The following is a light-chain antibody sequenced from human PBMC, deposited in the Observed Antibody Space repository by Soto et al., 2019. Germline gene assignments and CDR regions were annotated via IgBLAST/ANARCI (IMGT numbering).Light chain of an antibody. CDR1: QSVSGRY. CDR3: HHYGSSAT. Sequence: EIVLTQSPGTLSLSPGERATLSCRASQSVSGRYLAWYQQKPGQAPRLLIYGASSRATGIPDRFSGSGSGTDFPPTISRLEPKIFAVYYCHHYGSSATSGGGPKVEIK. J-gene: IGKJ4*01. V-gene: IGKV3-20*01. CDR2: GAS.